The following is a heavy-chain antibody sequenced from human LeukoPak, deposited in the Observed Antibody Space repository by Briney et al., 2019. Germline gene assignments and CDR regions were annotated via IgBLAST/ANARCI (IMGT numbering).Heavy chain of an antibody. D-gene: IGHD6-13*01. J-gene: IGHJ4*02. CDR2: ISYDGSNK. V-gene: IGHV3-30-3*01. CDR1: GFTFSDYY. Sequence: GGSLRLSCAASGFTFSDYYMSWIRQAPGKGLEWVAVISYDGSNKYYADSVKGRFTISRDNSKNTLYLQMNSLRAEDTAVYYCARGRAAAGPPGDYWGQGTLVTVSS. CDR3: ARGRAAAGPPGDY.